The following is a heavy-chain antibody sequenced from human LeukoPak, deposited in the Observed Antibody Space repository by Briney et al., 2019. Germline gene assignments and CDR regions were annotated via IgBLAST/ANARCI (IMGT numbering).Heavy chain of an antibody. D-gene: IGHD3-9*01. CDR3: AKGDYDILTGPSGDLDY. CDR2: ISGSGGST. CDR1: GFTFSSYA. J-gene: IGHJ4*02. Sequence: PGGSLRLSCAASGFTFSSYAMSWVRQAPGKGLEWVSAISGSGGSTYYADSVKGRFTISRDNSKNTLYLQMNSLRAEDTAVYYCAKGDYDILTGPSGDLDYWGQGTLATVSS. V-gene: IGHV3-23*01.